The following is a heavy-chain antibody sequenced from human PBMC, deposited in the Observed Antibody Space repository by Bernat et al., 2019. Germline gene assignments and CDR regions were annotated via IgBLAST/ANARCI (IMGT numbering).Heavy chain of an antibody. CDR3: ARESSDVDTAMAPLLDSMGFDP. V-gene: IGHV3-33*01. CDR2: IWYDGSNK. CDR1: GFTFSSYG. D-gene: IGHD5-18*01. Sequence: QVQLVESGGGVVQPGRSLRLSCAASGFTFSSYGMHWVRQAPGKGREWVAVIWYDGSNKYYADSVKGRFTISRDNSKNTLYLQMNSLRAEDTAVYYCARESSDVDTAMAPLLDSMGFDPWGQGTLVTVSS. J-gene: IGHJ5*02.